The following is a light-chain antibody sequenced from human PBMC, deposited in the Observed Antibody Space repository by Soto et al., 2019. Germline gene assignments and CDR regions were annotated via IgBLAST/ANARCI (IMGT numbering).Light chain of an antibody. CDR3: QHYGTSMWT. J-gene: IGKJ1*01. CDR2: DIS. CDR1: QSVSSSS. V-gene: IGKV3-20*01. Sequence: EIVLTQSPGTLSLSPGERATLSCRASQSVSSSSLSWYQQKPGQAPRLLIYDISSRATDIPDRFSGSGSGTDFTLTISRLEPEDFTVYYCQHYGTSMWTFGQGTTVEIK.